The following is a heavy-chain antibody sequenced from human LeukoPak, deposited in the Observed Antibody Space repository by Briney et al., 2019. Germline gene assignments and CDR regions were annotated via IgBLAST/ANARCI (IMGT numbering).Heavy chain of an antibody. D-gene: IGHD6-13*01. J-gene: IGHJ6*03. Sequence: GGSLRLSCAASGFTFSSYGMHWVRQAPGKGLEWVAVIWYDGSNKYYADSVKGRFTISRDNSKNTLYLQMNSLRAEDTAVYYCAKSTIGQQLVRYYYYYMDVWGKGTTVTVS. CDR3: AKSTIGQQLVRYYYYYMDV. CDR2: IWYDGSNK. V-gene: IGHV3-33*06. CDR1: GFTFSSYG.